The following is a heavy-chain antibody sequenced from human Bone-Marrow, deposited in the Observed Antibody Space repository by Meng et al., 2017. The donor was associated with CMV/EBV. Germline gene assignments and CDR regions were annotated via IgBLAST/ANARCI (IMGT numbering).Heavy chain of an antibody. V-gene: IGHV3-48*03. Sequence: LSLTCAASGFTFSSYEMNWVRQAPGKGLEWVSYISSSGSTIYYADSVKGRFTISRDNAKNSLYLQMNSLRAEDTAVYYCARDLRGPAAIYYYYGMDVWGQGTTVTVSS. CDR2: ISSSGSTI. J-gene: IGHJ6*02. D-gene: IGHD2-2*01. CDR3: ARDLRGPAAIYYYYGMDV. CDR1: GFTFSSYE.